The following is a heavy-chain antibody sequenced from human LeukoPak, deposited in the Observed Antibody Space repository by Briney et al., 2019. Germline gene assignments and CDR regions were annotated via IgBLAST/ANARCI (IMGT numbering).Heavy chain of an antibody. CDR3: ARDWNYYYYYYMDV. Sequence: GGSLRLSCAASGFTFSSYSMNWVRQAPGKGLEWVSYISSSSSTTYYADSVKGRFTISRDNAKNSLYLQMNSLRAEDTAVYYCARDWNYYYYYYMDVWGKGTTVTVSS. D-gene: IGHD1-1*01. J-gene: IGHJ6*03. CDR2: ISSSSSTT. V-gene: IGHV3-48*04. CDR1: GFTFSSYS.